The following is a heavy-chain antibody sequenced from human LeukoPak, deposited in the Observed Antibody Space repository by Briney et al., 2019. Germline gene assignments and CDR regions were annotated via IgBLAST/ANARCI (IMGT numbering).Heavy chain of an antibody. D-gene: IGHD2-2*01. CDR1: GFAFSNYE. J-gene: IGHJ5*02. CDR3: VRVRYCSSTNCHGGWFDP. CDR2: ISPSGGTI. Sequence: GGSLRLSCAASGFAFSNYEMNWVRQAPGKGLEWVSYISPSGGTITYADSVKGRFTVSRDNAKNSLYLQMNSLGAEDTAVYYCVRVRYCSSTNCHGGWFDPWGQGTLVTVSS. V-gene: IGHV3-48*03.